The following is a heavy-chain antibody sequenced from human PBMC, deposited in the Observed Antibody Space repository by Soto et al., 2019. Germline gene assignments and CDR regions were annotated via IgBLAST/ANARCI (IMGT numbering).Heavy chain of an antibody. CDR2: ISSSSSYI. Sequence: EVQLVESGGGLVKPGGSLRLSCAASGFTFSSYSMNWVRQAPGKGLEWVSSISSSSSYIYYADSVMGRFTISRDNAKNSLYLQMNSLRAEDTAVYYCARSGSTVTSDVDYWGQGTLVTVSS. CDR3: ARSGSTVTSDVDY. J-gene: IGHJ4*02. CDR1: GFTFSSYS. V-gene: IGHV3-21*01. D-gene: IGHD4-17*01.